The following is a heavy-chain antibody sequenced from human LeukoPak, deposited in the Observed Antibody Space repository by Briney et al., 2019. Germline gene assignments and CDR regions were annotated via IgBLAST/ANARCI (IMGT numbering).Heavy chain of an antibody. J-gene: IGHJ4*02. V-gene: IGHV3-20*04. CDR1: GFTFDDYG. CDR2: INWNGGST. Sequence: PGGSLRLSCAASGFTFDDYGMSWVRQAPGKGLEWVSGINWNGGSTGYADSVKGRFTISRDNAKNSLYLQMNSLRVEDTALYYCARERARAYSSSWSYALDYWGQGTLVTVSS. D-gene: IGHD6-13*01. CDR3: ARERARAYSSSWSYALDY.